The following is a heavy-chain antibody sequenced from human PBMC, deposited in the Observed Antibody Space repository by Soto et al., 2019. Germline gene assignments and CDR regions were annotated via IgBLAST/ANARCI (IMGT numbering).Heavy chain of an antibody. V-gene: IGHV3-53*01. D-gene: IGHD3-22*01. Sequence: GGSLRLSCAASGLTVSNAYMAWVRQAPGMGLEWVSVIYDNGTTYYADSVKGRFTISRDNSKNTLYLQTNSLRAEDTAVYYCAKDFMSYDSSGYYLGAFDIWGQGTMVTVSS. CDR1: GLTVSNAY. J-gene: IGHJ3*02. CDR2: IYDNGTT. CDR3: AKDFMSYDSSGYYLGAFDI.